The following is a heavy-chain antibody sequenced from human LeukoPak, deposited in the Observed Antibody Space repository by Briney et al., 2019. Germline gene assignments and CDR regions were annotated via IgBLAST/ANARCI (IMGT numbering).Heavy chain of an antibody. CDR2: ISSGSSTI. D-gene: IGHD1-1*01. CDR1: GFTFSGYS. V-gene: IGHV3-48*04. Sequence: GGSLRLSCAASGFTFSGYSMNWVRQAPGKGLEWVSYISSGSSTIYYADSVKGRFTISRDTAKNALYLQMNSLRAEDTAIYYCARGYNGLYWGQGTLVTVSS. CDR3: ARGYNGLY. J-gene: IGHJ4*02.